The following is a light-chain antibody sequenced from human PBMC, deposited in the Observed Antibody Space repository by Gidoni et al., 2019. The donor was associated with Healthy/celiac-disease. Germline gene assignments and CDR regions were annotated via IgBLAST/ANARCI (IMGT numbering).Light chain of an antibody. Sequence: SALPPPASVSGSPGQSITSSCTGTSSDVGGYNYVSWYQQHPGIAPKLMIYDVSNRPSGVSNRFSGSKSGNTASLTISGLQAEDEADYYCSSYTSSSPYVFGTGTKVTVL. CDR3: SSYTSSSPYV. CDR2: DVS. V-gene: IGLV2-14*01. J-gene: IGLJ1*01. CDR1: SSDVGGYNY.